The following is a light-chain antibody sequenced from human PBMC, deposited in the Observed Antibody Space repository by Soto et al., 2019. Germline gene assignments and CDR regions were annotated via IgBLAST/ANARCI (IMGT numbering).Light chain of an antibody. V-gene: IGKV1-5*03. Sequence: DIQMTQSPSTLSASVGDRVTITCRASQSISSWLAWYQQKPGKAPKLLIYKASSLESGVPSRFSGSGSGTEFXLTIXSLXPDDFATYYCQQYNSYSLTFGGGTKVEIK. J-gene: IGKJ4*01. CDR3: QQYNSYSLT. CDR2: KAS. CDR1: QSISSW.